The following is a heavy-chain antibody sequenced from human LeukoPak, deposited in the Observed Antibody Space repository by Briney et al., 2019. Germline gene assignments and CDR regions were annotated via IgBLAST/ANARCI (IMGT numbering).Heavy chain of an antibody. D-gene: IGHD2-15*01. J-gene: IGHJ4*02. Sequence: GGSLRLSCAASDLTFNNHGMHWVRQAPGKGLEWVAFIRNDGGKRYYADSVKGRFTISRDNSKKTLYLQMNSLRGEDTAVYYCARAKGSYCTGDDCYSRNYYFDYWGRGTLVTVSS. V-gene: IGHV3-30*02. CDR1: DLTFNNHG. CDR3: ARAKGSYCTGDDCYSRNYYFDY. CDR2: IRNDGGKR.